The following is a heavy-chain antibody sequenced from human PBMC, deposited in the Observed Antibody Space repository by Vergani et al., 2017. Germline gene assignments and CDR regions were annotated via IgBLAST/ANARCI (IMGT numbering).Heavy chain of an antibody. CDR3: ARDGGSGIYRY. Sequence: QVQLQESGPGLVKPSETLSLTCTVSGYSISSGYYWGWIRQPPGKGLEWIGSIYHSGSTYYNPSLKSRVTISVDTSKNQFSLKLSSVTAADTAVYYCARDGGSGIYRYWGQGTLVTVSS. CDR1: GYSISSGYY. D-gene: IGHD3-10*01. CDR2: IYHSGST. J-gene: IGHJ4*02. V-gene: IGHV4-38-2*02.